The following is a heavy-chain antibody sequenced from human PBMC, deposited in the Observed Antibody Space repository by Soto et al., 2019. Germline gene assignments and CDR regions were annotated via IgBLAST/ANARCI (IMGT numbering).Heavy chain of an antibody. CDR1: GFTFSSYW. D-gene: IGHD3-10*01. Sequence: EVQLVESGGGLVQPGGSLRLSCAASGFTFSSYWMSWVRQAPGKGLEWVANIKQDGSEKYYVDSVKGRFTISRDNAKNSLYLQMNSLRAEDTAVYYCARAKLWFGEVVYYFDYWGQGTLVTVSS. CDR2: IKQDGSEK. J-gene: IGHJ4*02. CDR3: ARAKLWFGEVVYYFDY. V-gene: IGHV3-7*05.